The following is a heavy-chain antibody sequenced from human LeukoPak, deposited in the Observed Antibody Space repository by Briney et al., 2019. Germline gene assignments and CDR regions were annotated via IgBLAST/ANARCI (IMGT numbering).Heavy chain of an antibody. CDR3: ARGIWFGELSTFDY. CDR1: GFTVSSNY. J-gene: IGHJ4*02. Sequence: GGSLRLSCAASGFTVSSNYMSWVRQAPGKGLEWVSVIYSGGSTYYADSVKGRFIISRDNSKNTLYLQMNSLRAEDTAVYYCARGIWFGELSTFDYWGQGTLVTVSS. CDR2: IYSGGST. D-gene: IGHD3-10*01. V-gene: IGHV3-53*01.